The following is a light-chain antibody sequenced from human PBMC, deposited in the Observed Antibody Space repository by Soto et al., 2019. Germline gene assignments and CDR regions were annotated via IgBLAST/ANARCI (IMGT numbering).Light chain of an antibody. V-gene: IGKV1-5*01. CDR1: QSISSW. CDR2: DAS. J-gene: IGKJ2*02. Sequence: DIQMTQSPSTLSASVGDRVTITCRASQSISSWLAWYQQKPGKAPKLLIYDASSLESGVPSRFSGSGSGTEFTLTISRLQPDDFATYYCQPYNSYTCTFGQGTKLEIK. CDR3: QPYNSYTCT.